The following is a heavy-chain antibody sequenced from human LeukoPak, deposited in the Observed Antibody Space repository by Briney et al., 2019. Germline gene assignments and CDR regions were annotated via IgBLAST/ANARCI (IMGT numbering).Heavy chain of an antibody. CDR3: ARDPALWFGEPASRWDV. CDR2: INSDGSST. V-gene: IGHV3-74*01. Sequence: GSLRLSCAASGFTFSSYWMHWVRQAPGKGLVWVSRINSDGSSTSYADSVKGRFTISRDNAKNTLYLQMNSLRAEDTAVYYCARDPALWFGEPASRWDVWGQGTTVTVSS. D-gene: IGHD3-10*01. CDR1: GFTFSSYW. J-gene: IGHJ6*02.